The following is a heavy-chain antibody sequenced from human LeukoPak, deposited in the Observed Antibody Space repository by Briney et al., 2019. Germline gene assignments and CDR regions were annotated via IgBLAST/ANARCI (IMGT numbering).Heavy chain of an antibody. Sequence: GGSLRLSCVTSGFSFSTYDMSWVRQAPGKGLERVSGITANTRGSITYYADSVKGRFTISRDSSKYTLYLQMNSLRAEDTAVYCCARGGYFSFDYWGQGTLVTVSS. CDR3: ARGGYFSFDY. D-gene: IGHD2/OR15-2a*01. J-gene: IGHJ4*02. V-gene: IGHV3-23*01. CDR2: ITANTRGSIT. CDR1: GFSFSTYD.